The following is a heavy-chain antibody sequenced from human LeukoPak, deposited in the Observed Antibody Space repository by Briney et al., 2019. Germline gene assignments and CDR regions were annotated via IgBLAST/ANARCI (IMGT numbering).Heavy chain of an antibody. CDR3: ARGYSSSTSCYLY. CDR2: INHSGST. CDR1: GGSFSGYY. J-gene: IGHJ4*02. Sequence: PSETLSLTCAVYGGSFSGYYWSWIRQPPGKGLEWIGEINHSGSTSYNPSLKSRVTISVDTSKNQFSLKLSSVTAADTAVYYCARGYSSSTSCYLYWGQGTLVTVSS. D-gene: IGHD2-2*01. V-gene: IGHV4-34*01.